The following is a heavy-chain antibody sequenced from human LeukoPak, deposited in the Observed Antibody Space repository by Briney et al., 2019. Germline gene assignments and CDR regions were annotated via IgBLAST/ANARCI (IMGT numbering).Heavy chain of an antibody. J-gene: IGHJ4*02. Sequence: GGSLKLSCAASGFTFSGSAMHWVRQASGKGLEWVGRIRSKANSYATAFAASVKGRFTISRDDSKNTAYLQMNSLITEDTAVYYCARGCSPGTCSPFDYWGQGTLVTVSS. CDR1: GFTFSGSA. CDR2: IRSKANSYAT. CDR3: ARGCSPGTCSPFDY. V-gene: IGHV3-73*01. D-gene: IGHD2-15*01.